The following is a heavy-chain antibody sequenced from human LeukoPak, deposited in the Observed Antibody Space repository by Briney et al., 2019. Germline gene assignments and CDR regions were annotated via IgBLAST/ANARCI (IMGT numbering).Heavy chain of an antibody. V-gene: IGHV3-21*01. J-gene: IGHJ4*02. CDR2: ISSISSYI. CDR1: GFTFSSYS. Sequence: GGSLRLSCAASGFTFSSYSMNWVRQAPGKGLEWVSSISSISSYIYYADSVKGRFTISRDNAKNSLYLQMNSLRAEDTAVYYCARLHSSGWYNRFDYWGQGTLVTVSS. CDR3: ARLHSSGWYNRFDY. D-gene: IGHD6-19*01.